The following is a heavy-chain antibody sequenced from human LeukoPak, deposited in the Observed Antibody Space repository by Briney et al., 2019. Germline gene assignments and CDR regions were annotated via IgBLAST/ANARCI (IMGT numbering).Heavy chain of an antibody. CDR2: ISGSGGST. D-gene: IGHD3-10*01. Sequence: GGSLRLSCAASGFTFSSYAMSWVRQAPGKGLEWVSAISGSGGSTYYADSVKGRLTLSRDNSKNTLYLQMNSLRAEDTAVYYCARSPRYGSGSFPFFFDYWGQGTLVTVSS. V-gene: IGHV3-23*01. CDR1: GFTFSSYA. CDR3: ARSPRYGSGSFPFFFDY. J-gene: IGHJ4*02.